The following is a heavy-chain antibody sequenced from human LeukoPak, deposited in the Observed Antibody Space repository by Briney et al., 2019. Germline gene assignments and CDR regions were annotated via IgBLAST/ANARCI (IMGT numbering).Heavy chain of an antibody. D-gene: IGHD1-26*01. V-gene: IGHV1-69*13. CDR3: ARSGHSGALVGATRSDAFGI. CDR1: GGTFSSYA. CDR2: IIPIFGTA. Sequence: GASVKVSCKASGGTFSSYAISWVRQAPGQGLEWMGGIIPIFGTANYAQKFQGRVTITADESTSTAYMELSSLRSEDTAVYYCARSGHSGALVGATRSDAFGIWGQGTMVTVSS. J-gene: IGHJ3*02.